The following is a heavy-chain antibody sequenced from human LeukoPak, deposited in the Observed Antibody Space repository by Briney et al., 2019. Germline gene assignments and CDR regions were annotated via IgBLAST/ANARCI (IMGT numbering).Heavy chain of an antibody. CDR1: GYTFTSYD. D-gene: IGHD3-22*01. V-gene: IGHV1-8*03. J-gene: IGHJ6*03. CDR3: ARGPGRGDYDSSGYYGGLAYYYYMDV. Sequence: ASVKVSCKASGYTFTSYDINWVRQATGQGLEWMGWMNPNSGNTGYAQKFQGRVTITRNTSISTAYMELSSLRSEDTAVYYCARGPGRGDYDSSGYYGGLAYYYYMDVWGKGTTVTVSS. CDR2: MNPNSGNT.